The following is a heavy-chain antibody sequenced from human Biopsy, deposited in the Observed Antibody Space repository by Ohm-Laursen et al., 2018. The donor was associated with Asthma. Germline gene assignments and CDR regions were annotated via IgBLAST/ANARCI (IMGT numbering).Heavy chain of an antibody. V-gene: IGHV3-15*01. Sequence: SLTLSCAASGFTFSNAWMSWVRQAPGKGLEWVGRIKSKTDGGTTDYAAPVKGRFTISRDDSKNTLYLQMNSLKTEDTAVYYCTTDALLYSSADYWGQGTLVTVSS. D-gene: IGHD2-8*01. CDR3: TTDALLYSSADY. J-gene: IGHJ4*02. CDR1: GFTFSNAW. CDR2: IKSKTDGGTT.